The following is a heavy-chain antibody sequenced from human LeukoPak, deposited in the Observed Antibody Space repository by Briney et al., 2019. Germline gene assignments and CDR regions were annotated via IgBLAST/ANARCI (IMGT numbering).Heavy chain of an antibody. V-gene: IGHV3-21*04. J-gene: IGHJ4*02. Sequence: PGGSLRLSCSASGFTFSSHSMNWVRQAPGKGLEWVSSISSSSSYIYYADSVKGRFTISRDNSKNTLYLQMNSLRAEDTAVYYCAKDGVSSSWPEDYWGQGTLVTVSS. CDR2: ISSSSSYI. CDR3: AKDGVSSSWPEDY. D-gene: IGHD6-13*01. CDR1: GFTFSSHS.